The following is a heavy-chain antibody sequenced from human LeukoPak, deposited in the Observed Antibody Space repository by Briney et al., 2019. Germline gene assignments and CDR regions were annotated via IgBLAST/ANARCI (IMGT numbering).Heavy chain of an antibody. CDR1: GFSFSNYF. V-gene: IGHV3-11*04. CDR3: ASEGRGNYHVFDS. CDR2: ITNSGRST. Sequence: GGSLRLSCEASGFSFSNYFMSWIRQAPGKGLEWVSYITNSGRSTNYADAVKGRFTISRDNAKKSVYLEMTDLRAEDTAVYYCASEGRGNYHVFDSWGQGTPVTVSS. J-gene: IGHJ4*02. D-gene: IGHD1-7*01.